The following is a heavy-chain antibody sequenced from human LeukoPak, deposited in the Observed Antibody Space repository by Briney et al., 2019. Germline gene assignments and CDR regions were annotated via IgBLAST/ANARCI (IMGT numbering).Heavy chain of an antibody. D-gene: IGHD2-15*01. CDR1: GGSISTSNYY. CDR2: IFYSGST. J-gene: IGHJ4*02. V-gene: IGHV4-39*07. CDR3: ARDRLYCSGGSCYTGGLDY. Sequence: SETLSLACTVSGGSISTSNYYWGWIRQPPGKGLEWIGNIFYSGSTYYSPSLKSRVTISLDTSRNQFSLKLTSVTAADTAVYYCARDRLYCSGGSCYTGGLDYWGQGTLVTVSS.